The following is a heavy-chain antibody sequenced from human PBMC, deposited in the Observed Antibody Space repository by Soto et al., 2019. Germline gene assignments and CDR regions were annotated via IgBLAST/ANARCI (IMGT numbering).Heavy chain of an antibody. J-gene: IGHJ5*02. CDR3: VRIRYQLPSSVLWLDP. V-gene: IGHV4-34*01. D-gene: IGHD3-16*01. Sequence: SETLSLTCAVYGGFLSESYWTWIRQPPGKGLEWIGEINHVGGTNYNPSLKSRVTMSVDTSQNQFSLRLISVTAADTAMYFCVRIRYQLPSSVLWLDPRGQGTPVTVSS. CDR1: GGFLSESY. CDR2: INHVGGT.